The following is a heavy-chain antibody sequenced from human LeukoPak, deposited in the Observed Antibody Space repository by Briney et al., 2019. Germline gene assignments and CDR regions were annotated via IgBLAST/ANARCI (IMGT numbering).Heavy chain of an antibody. CDR2: NSYSGNT. Sequence: SETLSLTCTVSGGSISSYYWSWIRQPPGKGLEWIGYNSYSGNTNYNPSLKSRVTISVDTSKNHFSLNLRSVTAADTAVYYCVRVGSGSFDYWGQGTLVTVSS. V-gene: IGHV4-59*01. D-gene: IGHD1-26*01. CDR3: VRVGSGSFDY. CDR1: GGSISSYY. J-gene: IGHJ4*02.